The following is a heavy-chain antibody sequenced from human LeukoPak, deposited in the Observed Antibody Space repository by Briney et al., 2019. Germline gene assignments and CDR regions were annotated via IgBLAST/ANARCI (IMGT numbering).Heavy chain of an antibody. V-gene: IGHV3-7*01. Sequence: GGSLRLSCAASGFTFSSYWMSWVRQAPGKGLEWVANIKQDGSEKYYVDSVKGRFTISRDNAKNSLYLQMNSLRAEDTALYYCARDLLGYNNHYMDVWGKGTTVTVSS. CDR1: GFTFSSYW. CDR2: IKQDGSEK. CDR3: ARDLLGYNNHYMDV. D-gene: IGHD3-9*01. J-gene: IGHJ6*03.